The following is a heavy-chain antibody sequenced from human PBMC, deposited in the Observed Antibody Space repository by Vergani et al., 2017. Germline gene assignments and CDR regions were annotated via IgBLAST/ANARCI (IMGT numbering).Heavy chain of an antibody. D-gene: IGHD5-18*01. CDR2: ISAYNGNT. Sequence: QVQLVQSGAEVKKPGASVNVSCKASGYTFTSYGISWVRQAPGQGREWMGWISAYNGNTNYAQQLMGRVTMTTDTSTSTAYMELRSLRSDDTAVYYCARGGYSYGMVEYDFDYWGQRTLVTVSS. CDR3: ARGGYSYGMVEYDFDY. J-gene: IGHJ4*02. CDR1: GYTFTSYG. V-gene: IGHV1-18*01.